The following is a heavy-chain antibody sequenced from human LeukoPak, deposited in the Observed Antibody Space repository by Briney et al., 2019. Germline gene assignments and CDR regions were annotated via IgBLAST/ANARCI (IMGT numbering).Heavy chain of an antibody. CDR3: AKPRAYYDILTGYQVGYYFDY. J-gene: IGHJ4*02. CDR1: GFTFSSYE. Sequence: GSLRLSCAASGFTFSSYEMNWVRQAPGKGLEWVSAISGSGGSTYYADSVKGRFTISRDNSKNTLYLQMNSLRAEDTAVYYCAKPRAYYDILTGYQVGYYFDYWGQGTLVTVSS. V-gene: IGHV3-23*01. CDR2: ISGSGGST. D-gene: IGHD3-9*01.